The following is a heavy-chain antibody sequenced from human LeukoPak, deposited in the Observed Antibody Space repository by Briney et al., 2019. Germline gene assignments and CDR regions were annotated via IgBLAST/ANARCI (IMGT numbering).Heavy chain of an antibody. D-gene: IGHD3-9*01. CDR2: ISYDGSNK. Sequence: PGGSLRLSCAASGFTFSSYGMHWVRQAPGKGLEWVAVISYDGSNKYYADSVKGRFTISRDNSKNTLYLQMNSLRAEDTAVYYCARGEPYYDILTGYGSGMDVWGQGTTVTVSS. J-gene: IGHJ6*02. CDR1: GFTFSSYG. CDR3: ARGEPYYDILTGYGSGMDV. V-gene: IGHV3-30*19.